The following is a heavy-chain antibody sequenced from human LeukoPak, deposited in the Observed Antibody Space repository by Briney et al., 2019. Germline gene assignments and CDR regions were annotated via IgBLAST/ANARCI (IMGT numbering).Heavy chain of an antibody. Sequence: SETLSLTCTVPGDSISSYHWSWIRQPAGKGLEWIGRVYVTGSTNLNPALQSRVTMSVDTSKNQFSLKLTSVTAADTAVYYCARDRQWLVDHWGQGTLVTVSS. CDR3: ARDRQWLVDH. J-gene: IGHJ5*02. D-gene: IGHD6-19*01. CDR2: VYVTGST. V-gene: IGHV4-4*07. CDR1: GDSISSYH.